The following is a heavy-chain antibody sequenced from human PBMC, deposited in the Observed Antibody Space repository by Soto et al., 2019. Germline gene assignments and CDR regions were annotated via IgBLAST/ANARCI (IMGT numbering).Heavy chain of an antibody. V-gene: IGHV4-39*01. CDR3: AGAVEDFWSGGHYYYMDV. CDR1: GVSSSSSSYY. J-gene: IGHJ6*03. D-gene: IGHD3-3*01. CDR2: IHHSGST. Sequence: QLQLQESGPGLVKPSETLSLTCSVSGVSSSSSSYYWSWIRQPPGKGLEWIGSIHHSGSTYYNPSLKSRVTISGDTSKKQFSLKLSFVTAADTAVYYCAGAVEDFWSGGHYYYMDVWGKGTTVTVSS.